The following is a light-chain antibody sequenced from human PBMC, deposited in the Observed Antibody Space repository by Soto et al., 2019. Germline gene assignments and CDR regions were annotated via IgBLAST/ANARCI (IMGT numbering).Light chain of an antibody. J-gene: IGLJ3*02. CDR2: GNT. CDR1: SSNIGAGYD. CDR3: HSYDSSLRAWV. V-gene: IGLV1-40*01. Sequence: QSVLTQPPSVSGAPGQRVTISCTGGSSNIGAGYDVHWYHQFPGTAPKLLVYGNTNRPSGISDRFSASKSGSSASLAITGLQAEDEADYYCHSYDSSLRAWVFGGGTKLTVL.